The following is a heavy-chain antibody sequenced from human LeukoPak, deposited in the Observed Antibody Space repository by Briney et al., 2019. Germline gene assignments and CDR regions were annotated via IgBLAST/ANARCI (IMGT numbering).Heavy chain of an antibody. J-gene: IGHJ4*02. Sequence: GGSLRLSCAASGFIFSNYAMNWVRQAPGEGLEWVSVISGSGGRTYYIDSVKGRFTISRDNSKNTLYLQMNSLRDDDTAVYYCAKGRGYGDYGSTFEYWGQGTLATVSS. CDR1: GFIFSNYA. D-gene: IGHD4-17*01. CDR2: ISGSGGRT. CDR3: AKGRGYGDYGSTFEY. V-gene: IGHV3-23*01.